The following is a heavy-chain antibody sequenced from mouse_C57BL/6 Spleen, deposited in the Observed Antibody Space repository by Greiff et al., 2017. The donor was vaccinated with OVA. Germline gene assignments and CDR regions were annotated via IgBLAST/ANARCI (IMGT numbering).Heavy chain of an antibody. V-gene: IGHV1-55*01. CDR3: ARKGDDFAWFGY. J-gene: IGHJ3*01. CDR2: IYPGSGST. Sequence: QVQLQQPGAELVKPGASVKMSCKASGYTFTSYWITWVKQRPGQGLEWIGDIYPGSGSTNYNEKFKSKATLTVDTSSSTAYMQLSSLTSEDSAVYYCARKGDDFAWFGYWGQGTLVTVSA. D-gene: IGHD2-4*01. CDR1: GYTFTSYW.